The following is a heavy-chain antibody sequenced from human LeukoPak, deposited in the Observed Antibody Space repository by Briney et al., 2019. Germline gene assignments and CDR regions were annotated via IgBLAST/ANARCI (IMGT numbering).Heavy chain of an antibody. J-gene: IGHJ6*02. CDR3: ARGTPYCSSTSCYWSYYGMDV. CDR2: INHSGST. V-gene: IGHV4-34*01. D-gene: IGHD2-2*01. Sequence: GSLRLSCAASGFTFSSYAMSWVRQPPGKGLEWIGEINHSGSTNYNPSLKSRVTISVDTSKNQFSLKLSSVTAADTAVYYCARGTPYCSSTSCYWSYYGMDVWGQGTTVTVSS. CDR1: GFTFSSYA.